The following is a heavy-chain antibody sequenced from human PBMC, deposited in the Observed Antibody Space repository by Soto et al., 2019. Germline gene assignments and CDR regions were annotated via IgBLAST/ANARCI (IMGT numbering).Heavy chain of an antibody. CDR1: GGSISSSSYY. J-gene: IGHJ2*01. D-gene: IGHD3-10*01. CDR2: IYYSGST. V-gene: IGHV4-39*01. CDR3: ARHGRYGSGSYSPVWYFDL. Sequence: SETLSLTCTVSGGSISSSSYYWGWIRQPPGKGLEWIGSIYYSGSTYYNPSLKSRVTISVDTSKNQFSLKLSSVTAADTAVYYRARHGRYGSGSYSPVWYFDLWGRGTLVTVSS.